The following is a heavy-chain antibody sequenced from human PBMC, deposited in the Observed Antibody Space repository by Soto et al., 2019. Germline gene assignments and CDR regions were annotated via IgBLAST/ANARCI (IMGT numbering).Heavy chain of an antibody. V-gene: IGHV3-23*01. CDR1: GERFWSSA. CDR3: AKDHLARELSFGF. J-gene: IGHJ4*02. CDR2: ISGSGGST. D-gene: IGHD3-16*02. Sequence: AASGERFWSSAMSGVRKDPGKGLEWVSAISGSGGSTYYADSVKGRFTISRDNSKNTLYLQMNSLRAEDTAVYYCAKDHLARELSFGFCGQRTLRTRSS.